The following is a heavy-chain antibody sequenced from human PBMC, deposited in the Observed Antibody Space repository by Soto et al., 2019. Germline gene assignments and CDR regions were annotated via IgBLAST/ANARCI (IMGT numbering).Heavy chain of an antibody. CDR2: INPSGGST. J-gene: IGHJ6*02. D-gene: IGHD3-3*01. CDR3: ARDPVGYDFWSGYPLMDV. Sequence: ASLEGSCQTSGYTFPSYYMHWVRQAPVQVLEWMGIINPSGGSTSYAQKFQGRVTMTRDTSTSTVYMELSSLRSEDTAVYYCARDPVGYDFWSGYPLMDVCGQGTTVTVSS. V-gene: IGHV1-46*01. CDR1: GYTFPSYY.